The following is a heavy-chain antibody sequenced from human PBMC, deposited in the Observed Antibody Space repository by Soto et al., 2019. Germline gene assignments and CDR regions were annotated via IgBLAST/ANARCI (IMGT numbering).Heavy chain of an antibody. Sequence: SETLSLTCTVSGGSISSSSYYWGWIRQPPGKGLEWIGSIYYSGSTYYNPSLKSRVTISVDTSKNQFSLKLSSVTAADTAVYYCARHGSSSSGSGIDYWGQGTLVTVSS. CDR2: IYYSGST. D-gene: IGHD6-6*01. CDR3: ARHGSSSSGSGIDY. CDR1: GGSISSSSYY. J-gene: IGHJ4*02. V-gene: IGHV4-39*01.